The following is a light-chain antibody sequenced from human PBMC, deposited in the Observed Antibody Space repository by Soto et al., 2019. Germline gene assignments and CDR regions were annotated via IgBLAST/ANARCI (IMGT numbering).Light chain of an antibody. CDR3: MQGTHWPPGPR. Sequence: DVVLTQSPLSLPVTLGQPASISCRSSHCLVYSDGNTDLNWFKQRPGHSPRRLIYKVFNRDSGVPARFSGSGSGTDFTLKVSRVEADDVGVYCCMQGTHWPPGPRFGQGTKLEIK. V-gene: IGKV2-30*01. J-gene: IGKJ2*01. CDR2: KVF. CDR1: HCLVYSDGNTD.